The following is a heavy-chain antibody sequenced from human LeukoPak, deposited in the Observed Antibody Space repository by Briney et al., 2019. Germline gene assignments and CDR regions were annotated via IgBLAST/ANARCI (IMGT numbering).Heavy chain of an antibody. CDR1: GFTFSSYG. V-gene: IGHV3-30*02. J-gene: IGHJ5*02. CDR2: IRYDGSNK. CDR3: AKAFWSLNGDLSNWFDP. Sequence: QPGGSLRLSCVTSGFTFSSYGMHWVRQAPGKGLEWVAFIRYDGSNKYYADSVKGRFTISRDNSKNTLYLQMNSLRAEDTAVYYCAKAFWSLNGDLSNWFDPWGQGTLVTVSS. D-gene: IGHD4-17*01.